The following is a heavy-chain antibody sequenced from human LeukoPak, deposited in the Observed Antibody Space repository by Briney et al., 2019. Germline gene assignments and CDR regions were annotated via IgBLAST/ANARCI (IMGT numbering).Heavy chain of an antibody. Sequence: SETLSLTCTISGGSISGSYWSWIRQPPGKGLEWIAYMYNSGSTNYNPSLKSRVTISVDTSKNHFSLKLSSVTAADTAVYYCARDVEYCSSTSCSDYWGQGTLVTVSS. J-gene: IGHJ4*02. V-gene: IGHV4-59*01. CDR1: GGSISGSY. CDR2: MYNSGST. CDR3: ARDVEYCSSTSCSDY. D-gene: IGHD2-2*01.